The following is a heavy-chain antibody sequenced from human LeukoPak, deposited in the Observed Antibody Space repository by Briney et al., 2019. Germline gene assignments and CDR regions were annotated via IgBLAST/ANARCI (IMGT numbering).Heavy chain of an antibody. V-gene: IGHV3-23*01. J-gene: IGHJ2*01. CDR2: ISGDGAST. CDR3: ARGFWHFDL. CDR1: GFTFAIHA. Sequence: GGSLRLSCAASGFTFAIHAMTWVRQAPGKGLEWVSGISGDGASTHYAESVKGRFTISRDNAKNTLYLQMNSLRVEDTAVYYCARGFWHFDLWGRGTLVTVSS.